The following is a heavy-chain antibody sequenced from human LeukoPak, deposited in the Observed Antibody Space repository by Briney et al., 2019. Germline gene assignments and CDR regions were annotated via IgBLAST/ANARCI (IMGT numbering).Heavy chain of an antibody. CDR2: LNPNNGFT. Sequence: VASVKVSCKTSGYTFAGYYIHWVRQAPGEGLEWLGWLNPNNGFTNYAQKFQGRVTMTEDTSTDTAYMELSSLRSEDTAVYYCATVEVGATYGYWGQGTLVTVSS. D-gene: IGHD1-26*01. CDR3: ATVEVGATYGY. J-gene: IGHJ4*02. V-gene: IGHV1-2*02. CDR1: GYTFAGYY.